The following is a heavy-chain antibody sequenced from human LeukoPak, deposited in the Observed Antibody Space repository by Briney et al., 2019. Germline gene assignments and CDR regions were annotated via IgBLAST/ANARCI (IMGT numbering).Heavy chain of an antibody. CDR2: IYYSGST. V-gene: IGHV4-39*01. CDR1: GGSISSSSYY. Sequence: SETLPLTCTVSGGSISSSSYYWGWIRQPPGKGLEWIGSIYYSGSTYYNPSLKSRVTISVDTSKNQFSLKLSSVTAADTAVYYCARPSITMIVVAFDYWGQGTLVTVSS. CDR3: ARPSITMIVVAFDY. J-gene: IGHJ4*02. D-gene: IGHD3-22*01.